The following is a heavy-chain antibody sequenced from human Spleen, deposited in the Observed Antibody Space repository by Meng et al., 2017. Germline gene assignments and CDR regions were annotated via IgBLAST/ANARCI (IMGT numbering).Heavy chain of an antibody. CDR3: ARAYSSGYHFDY. Sequence: SETLSLTCAVYGGSFRGSHWSWIRQPPGKGLEWIGEINQSGSTYYNPSLKSRVTISIDTSKNQFSLKLTSVTAADTAVYYCARAYSSGYHFDYWGQGTQVTVSS. V-gene: IGHV4-34*01. D-gene: IGHD6-19*01. CDR2: INQSGST. J-gene: IGHJ4*02. CDR1: GGSFRGSH.